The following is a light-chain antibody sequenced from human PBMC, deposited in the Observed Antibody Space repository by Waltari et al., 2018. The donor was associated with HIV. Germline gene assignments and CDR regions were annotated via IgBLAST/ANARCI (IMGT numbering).Light chain of an antibody. V-gene: IGLV2-23*02. CDR2: EVI. J-gene: IGLJ1*01. CDR3: CSYAGSSTPYV. CDR1: SSDVGSYHL. Sequence: QSALTQPASVSGSPGQSITISCTGTSSDVGSYHLVSWYQQHPGKAPKLMIYEVIKRPSGVSNRFSGSKSGNTASLTISGLQAEDEADYYCCSYAGSSTPYVFGTGTKVTVL.